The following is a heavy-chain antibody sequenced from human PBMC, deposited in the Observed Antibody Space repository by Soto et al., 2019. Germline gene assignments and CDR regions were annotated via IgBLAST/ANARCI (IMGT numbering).Heavy chain of an antibody. CDR1: GGTFSSYG. CDR3: AKEGTASHYYGMDV. J-gene: IGHJ6*02. V-gene: IGHV3-30*18. CDR2: ISYDGSNK. D-gene: IGHD1-1*01. Sequence: SCKASGGTFSSYGMHWVRQAPGKGLEWVAVISYDGSNKYYADSVKGRFTISRDNSKNTLYLQMNSLRAEDTAVYYCAKEGTASHYYGMDVWGQGTTVTVSS.